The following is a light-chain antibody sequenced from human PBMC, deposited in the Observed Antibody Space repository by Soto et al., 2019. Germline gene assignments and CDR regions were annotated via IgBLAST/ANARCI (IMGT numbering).Light chain of an antibody. CDR2: WAS. V-gene: IGKV4-1*01. J-gene: IGKJ5*01. CDR3: QQYYNKVT. CDR1: QSVLYSSNNKNY. Sequence: DIVMTQSPDSLAVSLGERATINCKSSQSVLYSSNNKNYLAWYQQKPGQPPKLLIYWASTRESGVPDRFSGSGSGTDFTLIISSLQAEDVAVYYCQQYYNKVTFGQGTRLEIK.